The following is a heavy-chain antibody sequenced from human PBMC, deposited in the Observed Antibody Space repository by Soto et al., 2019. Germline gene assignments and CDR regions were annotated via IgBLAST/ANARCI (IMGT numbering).Heavy chain of an antibody. V-gene: IGHV1-58*02. Sequence: QMQLVQSGPEVKKHGSSVKVSCKASGFTFTNSAIHWVRQARGQRLEWIGWIVVGSGNPNYAQKCQERLTITWEMSTSTSYMELSSLRSEYKAIYYCAVRTVYYTSYYYMYVWGKGTTVTVSS. CDR1: GFTFTNSA. D-gene: IGHD3-9*01. CDR3: AVRTVYYTSYYYMYV. CDR2: IVVGSGNP. J-gene: IGHJ6*03.